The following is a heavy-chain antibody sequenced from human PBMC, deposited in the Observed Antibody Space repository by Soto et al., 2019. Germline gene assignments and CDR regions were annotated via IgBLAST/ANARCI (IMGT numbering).Heavy chain of an antibody. CDR1: GYTFTSHG. CDR2: ISTYNSRT. J-gene: IGHJ6*02. Sequence: QDQLVQSGAEVKKPGASVKISCEASGYTFTSHGISWVRQAPGQGLEWLGWISTYNSRTHYAQKVQGRVTMPTDPSTSTAYLDLRSLTFDDTAVYYCARARYCASPSCYKHYYYGMDTWGQGTTVTVSS. CDR3: ARARYCASPSCYKHYYYGMDT. D-gene: IGHD2-2*02. V-gene: IGHV1-18*04.